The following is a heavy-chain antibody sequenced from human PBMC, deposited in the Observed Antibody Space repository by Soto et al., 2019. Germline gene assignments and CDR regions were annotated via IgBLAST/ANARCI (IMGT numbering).Heavy chain of an antibody. J-gene: IGHJ6*02. V-gene: IGHV3-33*01. D-gene: IGHD6-13*01. CDR1: GFSFSNYG. Sequence: GGSLRLSCAASGFSFSNYGMHWVRQAPGKGLEWVAGISYDGSDKYSADSVKGRFSISRDNSKNTLYLQMNSLRVEDTAVYYCARDMEQLVVYYYHGLDVWGQGTTVTVSS. CDR3: ARDMEQLVVYYYHGLDV. CDR2: ISYDGSDK.